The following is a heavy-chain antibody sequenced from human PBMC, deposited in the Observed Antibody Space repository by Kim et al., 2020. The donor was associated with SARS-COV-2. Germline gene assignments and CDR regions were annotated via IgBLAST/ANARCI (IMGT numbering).Heavy chain of an antibody. D-gene: IGHD1-26*01. V-gene: IGHV1-3*01. Sequence: FQGRVTITRDTSASTAYMELSSLRSEDTAVYYCARDSERVDYYYYYGMDVWGQGTTVTVSS. CDR3: ARDSERVDYYYYYGMDV. J-gene: IGHJ6*02.